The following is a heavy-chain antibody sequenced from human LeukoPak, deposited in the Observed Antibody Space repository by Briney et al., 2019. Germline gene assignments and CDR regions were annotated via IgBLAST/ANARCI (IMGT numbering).Heavy chain of an antibody. CDR1: GGSFSGYY. V-gene: IGHV4-34*01. CDR3: ASRPGGYYDSSGYFDY. CDR2: INHSGST. Sequence: SETLSLTCAVYGGSFSGYYWSWLRQPPGKGLEWIGEINHSGSTNYNPSLKSRVTISVDTSKNQFSLKLSSVTAADTAVYYCASRPGGYYDSSGYFDYWGQGTLVTVSS. D-gene: IGHD3-22*01. J-gene: IGHJ4*02.